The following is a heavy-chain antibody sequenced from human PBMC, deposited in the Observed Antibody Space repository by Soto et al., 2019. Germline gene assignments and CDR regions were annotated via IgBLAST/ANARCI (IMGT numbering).Heavy chain of an antibody. CDR2: IYYSGST. D-gene: IGHD6-19*01. V-gene: IGHV4-39*01. CDR1: GGSISSSSYY. J-gene: IGHJ5*02. CDR3: ARQAGQWMSYKWFDP. Sequence: SETLSLTCTVSGGSISSSSYYWGWIRQPPGKGLEWIGSIYYSGSTYYNPSLKSRVTISVDTSKNQFSLKLSSVTAADTAVYYCARQAGQWMSYKWFDPWGQGTLVTVSS.